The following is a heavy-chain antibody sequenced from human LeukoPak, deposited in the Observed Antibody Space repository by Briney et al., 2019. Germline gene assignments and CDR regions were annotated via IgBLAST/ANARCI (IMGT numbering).Heavy chain of an antibody. CDR3: AKEELRRITMWGYMDV. J-gene: IGHJ6*03. Sequence: GGSLRLSCAASGFTFSDYYMSWIRPAPGKGLEWVSYISSSGSTIYYADSVKGRFTISRDNAKNSLYLQMNSLSAEDTAFYYCAKEELRRITMWGYMDVWGKGTTVTISS. V-gene: IGHV3-11*04. D-gene: IGHD3-10*02. CDR2: ISSSGSTI. CDR1: GFTFSDYY.